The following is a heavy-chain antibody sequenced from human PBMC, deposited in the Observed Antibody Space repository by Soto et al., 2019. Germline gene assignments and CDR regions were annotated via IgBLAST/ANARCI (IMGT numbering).Heavy chain of an antibody. D-gene: IGHD3-10*01. V-gene: IGHV3-23*01. Sequence: GSLRLSCAASGFTFSSYAMSWVRQAPGKGLEWVSAISGSGGSTYYADSVKGRFTISRDNSKNTLYLQMNSLRAEDTAVYYCAKASYGSGSYSTYYYYGMDVWGQGTTVTVSS. J-gene: IGHJ6*02. CDR3: AKASYGSGSYSTYYYYGMDV. CDR1: GFTFSSYA. CDR2: ISGSGGST.